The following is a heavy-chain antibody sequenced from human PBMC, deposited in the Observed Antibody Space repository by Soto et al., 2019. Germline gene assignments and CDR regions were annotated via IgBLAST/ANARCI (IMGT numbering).Heavy chain of an antibody. CDR3: ARAPWIFDTRERGWDY. Sequence: GGSLRLSCAASGFTFSSYWMSWVRQAPGKGLEWVANIKQDGSGKYYVDSVKGRFTISRDNAKNSLYLQMNSLRAEDTAVYYCARAPWIFDTRERGWDYWGQGTLVTVSS. CDR2: IKQDGSGK. D-gene: IGHD3-3*01. CDR1: GFTFSSYW. V-gene: IGHV3-7*01. J-gene: IGHJ4*02.